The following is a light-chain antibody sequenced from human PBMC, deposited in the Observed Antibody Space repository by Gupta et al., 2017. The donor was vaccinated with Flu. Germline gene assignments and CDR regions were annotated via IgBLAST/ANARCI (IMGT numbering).Light chain of an antibody. CDR1: SSNIGKNY. CDR2: DIN. J-gene: IGLJ3*02. CDR3: GTWDSSLSVGV. V-gene: IGLV1-51*01. Sequence: QKVTISCSGSSSNIGKNYVSWFQQIPGTAPKLLIYDINKRPSGIPDRFSGSKSGTSATLDISGLQTGDEADYYCGTWDSSLSVGVFGGGTKLAVL.